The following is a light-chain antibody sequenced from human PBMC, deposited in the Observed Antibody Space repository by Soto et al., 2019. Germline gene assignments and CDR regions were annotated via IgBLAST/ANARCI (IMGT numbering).Light chain of an antibody. J-gene: IGLJ2*01. Sequence: QSALTQPASVSGSPGQSVTISCSGTSSDVGGYNYVSWYQQHPGKAPKLMIYDVSTRPSGVSNRFSGSKSGNTASLTISGLQAEDEDDYYCSSYTSSSTFVFGGGTKLTVL. V-gene: IGLV2-14*01. CDR3: SSYTSSSTFV. CDR2: DVS. CDR1: SSDVGGYNY.